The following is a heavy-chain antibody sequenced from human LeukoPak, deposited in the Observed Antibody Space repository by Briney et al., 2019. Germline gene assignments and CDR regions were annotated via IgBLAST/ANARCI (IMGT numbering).Heavy chain of an antibody. J-gene: IGHJ3*02. D-gene: IGHD3-9*01. V-gene: IGHV4-59*12. CDR2: IYYSGTT. CDR3: ARESRGYFDWLLAASDI. Sequence: SSETLSLTCTVSDGSISSYYWSWIRQPPGKGLEWIGYIYYSGTTNYNPSLKSRVTISVDTSKNQFSLNLSSVTAADTAVYYCARESRGYFDWLLAASDIWGQGTMVTVSS. CDR1: DGSISSYY.